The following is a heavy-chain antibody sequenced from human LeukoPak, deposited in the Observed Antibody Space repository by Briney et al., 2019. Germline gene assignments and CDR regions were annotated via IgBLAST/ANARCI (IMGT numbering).Heavy chain of an antibody. CDR3: ARTYYYGSGSYYRRGETYYYYYYMDV. V-gene: IGHV4-59*01. CDR1: GGSINNYY. Sequence: SETLSLTCTVSGGSINNYYWSWIRQPPGKGLEFIGSIYYSGSTNYNPSLKSRVTISVDTSKNQFSLKLSSVTAADTAVYYCARTYYYGSGSYYRRGETYYYYYYMDVWGKGTTVTVSS. D-gene: IGHD3-10*01. J-gene: IGHJ6*03. CDR2: IYYSGST.